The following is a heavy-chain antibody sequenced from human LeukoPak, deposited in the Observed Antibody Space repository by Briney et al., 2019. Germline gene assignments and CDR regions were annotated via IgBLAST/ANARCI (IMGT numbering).Heavy chain of an antibody. Sequence: GASVKVSCKASGYTFTGYAMHWVRQAPGQRLEWMGWINAGNGNTKYSQKFQGRVTITRDTSASTAYMELSSLRSEDTAVYYCARPYDFWSGYLDPWGQGTLVTVSS. CDR2: INAGNGNT. CDR1: GYTFTGYA. V-gene: IGHV1-3*01. D-gene: IGHD3-3*01. CDR3: ARPYDFWSGYLDP. J-gene: IGHJ5*02.